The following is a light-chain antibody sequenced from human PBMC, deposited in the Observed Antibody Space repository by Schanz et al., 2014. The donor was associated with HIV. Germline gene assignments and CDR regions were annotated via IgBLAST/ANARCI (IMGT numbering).Light chain of an antibody. J-gene: IGKJ4*01. Sequence: IQLTQSPSSLSASVGDRVTITCRASQGISSYLAWYQQKPGKAPKLLIYAASTLHSGVPSRFSGSGSGTDFTLTISSLQPEDFATYYCQQANSFPLTFGGGTKVEIK. CDR1: QGISSY. V-gene: IGKV1-12*01. CDR2: AAS. CDR3: QQANSFPLT.